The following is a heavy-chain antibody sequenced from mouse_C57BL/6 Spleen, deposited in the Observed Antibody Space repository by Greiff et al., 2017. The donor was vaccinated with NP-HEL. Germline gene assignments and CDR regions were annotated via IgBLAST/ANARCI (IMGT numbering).Heavy chain of an antibody. J-gene: IGHJ2*01. CDR1: GYTFTSYW. V-gene: IGHV1-52*01. CDR3: AREGYGNQYYFDY. Sequence: VQLQQSGAELVRPGSSVKLSCKASGYTFTSYWMHWVKQRPIQGLEWIGNIDPSDSETHYNQKFKDKATLTVDKSSSTAYMQLSSLTSEDSAVYYCAREGYGNQYYFDYWGQGTTLTVSS. D-gene: IGHD2-1*01. CDR2: IDPSDSET.